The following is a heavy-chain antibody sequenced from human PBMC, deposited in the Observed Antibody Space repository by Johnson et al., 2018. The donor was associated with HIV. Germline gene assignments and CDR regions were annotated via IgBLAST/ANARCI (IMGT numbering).Heavy chain of an antibody. CDR1: GFTFSSYA. Sequence: QVQLVESGGGVVQPGRSLRLSCAASGFTFSSYAMHWVRQAPGTGLEWVAVISYDGSNKYYAAPVKGRFTISRDNSKKTLYLQMNSLRAEDTAVYYCAREDGYNWVGAFDIWGQGTMVTVSS. V-gene: IGHV3-30*04. CDR2: ISYDGSNK. J-gene: IGHJ3*02. D-gene: IGHD5-24*01. CDR3: AREDGYNWVGAFDI.